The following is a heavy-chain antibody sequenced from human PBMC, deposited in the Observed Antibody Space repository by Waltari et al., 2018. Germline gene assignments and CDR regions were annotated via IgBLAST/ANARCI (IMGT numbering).Heavy chain of an antibody. CDR3: ARDSGWTTVDV. CDR1: GFPFSRYW. J-gene: IGHJ6*02. CDR2: RKQEGSET. Sequence: EVQLVESGGGLVQPGGSLRLSCVTSGFPFSRYWMSWIRRAPGKGREWVANRKQEGSETYYVDSVKGRFTVSRDNAKNSLYLQMNSLRLEDTAVYYCARDSGWTTVDVWGQGTTVIVSS. V-gene: IGHV3-7*01. D-gene: IGHD4-17*01.